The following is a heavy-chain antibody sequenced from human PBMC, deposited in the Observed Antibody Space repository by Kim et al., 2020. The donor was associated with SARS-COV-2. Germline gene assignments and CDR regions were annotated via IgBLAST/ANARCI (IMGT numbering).Heavy chain of an antibody. J-gene: IGHJ3*02. CDR3: AKDSRELQRGGAFDI. Sequence: GGSLRLSCAASGFTFDDYAMHWVRQAPGKGLEWVSGISWNSGSIGYADSVKGRFTISRDNAKNSLYLQMNSLRAEDTALYYCAKDSRELQRGGAFDIWGQGTMVTVSS. D-gene: IGHD1-26*01. CDR1: GFTFDDYA. CDR2: ISWNSGSI. V-gene: IGHV3-9*01.